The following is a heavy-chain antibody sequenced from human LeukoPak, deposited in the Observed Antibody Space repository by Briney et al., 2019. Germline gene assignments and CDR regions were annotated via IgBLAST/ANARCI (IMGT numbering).Heavy chain of an antibody. Sequence: GGSLRLSCAASGFTFSSYWMSWVRQAPGKGLEWVANIKQDGSEKYYVDSVKGRFTISRDNAKNSLYLQMNSLRAEDTAVYYCARTSDTSGRLYWYFDLWGRGTLVTVSS. J-gene: IGHJ2*01. V-gene: IGHV3-7*01. CDR2: IKQDGSEK. CDR1: GFTFSSYW. CDR3: ARTSDTSGRLYWYFDL. D-gene: IGHD3-22*01.